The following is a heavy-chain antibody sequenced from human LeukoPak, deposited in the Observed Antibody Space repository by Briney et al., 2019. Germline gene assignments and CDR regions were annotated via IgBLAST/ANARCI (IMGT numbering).Heavy chain of an antibody. CDR3: AKRGDVWSDSYAFAMDV. CDR1: GFTFSSHA. CDR2: IRYDGSNT. D-gene: IGHD3-3*01. V-gene: IGHV3-23*01. J-gene: IGHJ6*02. Sequence: GGSLRLSCAASGFTFSSHAMSWVRQAPAKGLEWVSGIRYDGSNTFYADSVKGRFTISRDNSRDTLYLQMNNLRAEDTAVYYCAKRGDVWSDSYAFAMDVWGQGTTVTVSS.